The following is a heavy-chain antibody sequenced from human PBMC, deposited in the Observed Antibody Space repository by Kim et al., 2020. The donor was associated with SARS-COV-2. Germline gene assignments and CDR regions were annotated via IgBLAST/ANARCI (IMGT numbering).Heavy chain of an antibody. D-gene: IGHD6-13*01. CDR1: GFTFSSYA. Sequence: GGSLRLSCAASGFTFSSYAMSWVRQAPGKGLEWVSAISGSGGSTYYADSVKGRFTISRDNSKNTLYLQMNSLRAEDTAVYYCAKELTPAGTLPQYYYYGMDVWGQGTTVTVSS. CDR3: AKELTPAGTLPQYYYYGMDV. V-gene: IGHV3-23*01. J-gene: IGHJ6*02. CDR2: ISGSGGST.